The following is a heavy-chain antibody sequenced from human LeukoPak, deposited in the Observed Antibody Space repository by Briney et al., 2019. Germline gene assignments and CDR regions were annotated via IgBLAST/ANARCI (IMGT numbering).Heavy chain of an antibody. V-gene: IGHV3-7*04. CDR3: ARDDRTYYYDSSGLFDY. CDR1: GFSFGHYT. Sequence: GGSLRLSCAASGFSFGHYTMTWVRQAPGKGLEWVANIKQDGSEKYYVDSVKGRFTISRDNAKNSLYLQMNSLRAEDTAVYYCARDDRTYYYDSSGLFDYWGQGTLVTVSS. J-gene: IGHJ4*02. D-gene: IGHD3-22*01. CDR2: IKQDGSEK.